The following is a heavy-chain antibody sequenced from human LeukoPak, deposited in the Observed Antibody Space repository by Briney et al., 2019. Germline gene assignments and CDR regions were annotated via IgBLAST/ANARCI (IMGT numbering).Heavy chain of an antibody. Sequence: GGSLRLSCAASGFTFSSYCMSWVRQAPGTGLEWVANIKKDGSDKYYVDSVKGRFTISRDNAKSSLYLQMNSLRVEDTAVYYCERGGYASGSHDYWGQGTVVPVS. CDR1: GFTFSSYC. CDR3: ERGGYASGSHDY. J-gene: IGHJ4*02. D-gene: IGHD3-10*01. V-gene: IGHV3-7*04. CDR2: IKKDGSDK.